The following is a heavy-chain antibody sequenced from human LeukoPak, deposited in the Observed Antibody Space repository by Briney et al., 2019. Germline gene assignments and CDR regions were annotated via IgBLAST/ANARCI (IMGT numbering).Heavy chain of an antibody. V-gene: IGHV3-7*01. CDR2: INQDGSAQ. D-gene: IGHD3-9*01. Sequence: GRSLRLSCAASGFTFSSYGMHWVRQAPGKGLEWVANINQDGSAQYYVDSVKGQFTISRDNAKNSLYLQMNSLRVEDTAVYYCARDSESWTETGPRFDYWGQGTLVTVSS. CDR3: ARDSESWTETGPRFDY. J-gene: IGHJ4*02. CDR1: GFTFSSYG.